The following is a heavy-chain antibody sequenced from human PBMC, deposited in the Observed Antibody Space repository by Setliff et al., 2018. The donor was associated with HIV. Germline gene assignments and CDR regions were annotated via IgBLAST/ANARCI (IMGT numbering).Heavy chain of an antibody. CDR1: GGSFSGYY. Sequence: SETLSLTCAVYGGSFSGYYWSWIRQPPGKGLEWIGEINHSGSTNYNPSLKSRVTISVDTSKNQFPLKLSSVTAADTAVYYCAREYMVRGVIITLNWFDPWGQGTLVTVSS. D-gene: IGHD3-10*01. CDR2: INHSGST. CDR3: AREYMVRGVIITLNWFDP. J-gene: IGHJ5*02. V-gene: IGHV4-34*01.